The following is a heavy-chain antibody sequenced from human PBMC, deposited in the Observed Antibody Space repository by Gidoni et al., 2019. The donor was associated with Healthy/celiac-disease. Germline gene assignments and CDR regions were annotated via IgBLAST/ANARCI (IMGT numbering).Heavy chain of an antibody. J-gene: IGHJ3*02. V-gene: IGHV3-7*04. Sequence: EVQLVESGGGLVQPGGSLRLSCASCGFTFSSYWMSWVRQAPGKGREWVANIKQDGSEKYYVDSVKGRFTISRDNAKNSLYLQMNSLRAEDTAVYYCARVNLDEAFDIWGQGTMVTVSS. CDR1: GFTFSSYW. CDR3: ARVNLDEAFDI. CDR2: IKQDGSEK.